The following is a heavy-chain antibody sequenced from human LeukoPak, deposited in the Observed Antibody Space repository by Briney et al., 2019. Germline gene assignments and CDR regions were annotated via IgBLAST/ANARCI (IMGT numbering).Heavy chain of an antibody. D-gene: IGHD3-22*01. J-gene: IGHJ4*02. CDR3: ARGGPRNGYDY. Sequence: GGSLRLSCEASGFTFSSYWMNWVRQAPGKGLEWVSSISSLSSYIYYADSLKGRFTISRDNAKNSLYLQMNSLRAEDTAVYYCARGGPRNGYDYWGQGTLVTVSS. V-gene: IGHV3-21*01. CDR2: ISSLSSYI. CDR1: GFTFSSYW.